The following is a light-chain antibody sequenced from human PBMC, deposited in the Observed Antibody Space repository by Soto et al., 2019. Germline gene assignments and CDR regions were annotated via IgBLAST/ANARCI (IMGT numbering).Light chain of an antibody. CDR3: QQSYSNPRT. J-gene: IGKJ1*01. Sequence: IQMTQSPASLSASVGDRITITCRASQSISMYLNWYQKKTGKAPNLLIYSSSTLQSGVPSRLSGSGYGTDLTITISSIQTEDFETYYCQQSYSNPRTFGHGTKVDIK. CDR1: QSISMY. CDR2: SSS. V-gene: IGKV1-39*01.